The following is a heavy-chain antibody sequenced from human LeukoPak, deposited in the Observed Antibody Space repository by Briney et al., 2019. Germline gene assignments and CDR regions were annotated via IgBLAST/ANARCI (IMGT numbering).Heavy chain of an antibody. Sequence: GESLKISCKGSGYRFTSYWISWVRQMPGKGLEWMGRIDPSDSYTNYSPSFEGHVTISAGKSISTAYLQWSSLKASDTAMYYCATFFSPAVVTPPYYWGQGTLVTVSS. V-gene: IGHV5-10-1*01. J-gene: IGHJ4*02. D-gene: IGHD3-22*01. CDR3: ATFFSPAVVTPPYY. CDR2: IDPSDSYT. CDR1: GYRFTSYW.